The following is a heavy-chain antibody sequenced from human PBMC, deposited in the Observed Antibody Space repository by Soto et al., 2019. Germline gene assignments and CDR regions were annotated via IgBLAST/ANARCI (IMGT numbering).Heavy chain of an antibody. V-gene: IGHV3-11*05. CDR2: ISSSSSYT. J-gene: IGHJ5*02. D-gene: IGHD6-19*01. Sequence: GGSLRLSCAASGFTFSDYYMSWIRQAPGKGLEWVSYISSSSSYTNYADSVKGRFTISRDNAKNSLYLQMNSLRAEDTAVYYCARGHIGWYGGWFDPWGQGTLVTVSA. CDR3: ARGHIGWYGGWFDP. CDR1: GFTFSDYY.